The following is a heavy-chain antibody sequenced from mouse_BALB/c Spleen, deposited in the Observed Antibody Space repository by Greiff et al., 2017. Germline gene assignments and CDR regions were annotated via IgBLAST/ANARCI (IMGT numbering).Heavy chain of an antibody. Sequence: EVKLMESGAELVRSGASVKLSCTASGFNIKDYYMHWVKQRPEQGLEWIGWIDPENGDTEYAPKFQGKATMTADTSSNTAYLQLSSLTSEDTAVYYCNASPRGYYFDYWGQGTTLTVSS. CDR1: GFNIKDYY. CDR2: IDPENGDT. J-gene: IGHJ2*01. V-gene: IGHV14-4*02. CDR3: NASPRGYYFDY.